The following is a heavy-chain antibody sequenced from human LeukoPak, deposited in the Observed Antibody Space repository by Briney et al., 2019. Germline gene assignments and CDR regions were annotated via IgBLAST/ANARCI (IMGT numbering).Heavy chain of an antibody. CDR1: GFTFSSYA. Sequence: PGGSPRLSCAASGFTFSSYAMSWVRQAPGKGLEWVPAISGSGGSTYYADSVKGRFTISRDNSKNTLYLQMNSLRAEDTAVYYCAKVSWLQFDYYYGMDVWGQGTTVTVSS. CDR2: ISGSGGST. D-gene: IGHD5-12*01. J-gene: IGHJ6*02. V-gene: IGHV3-23*01. CDR3: AKVSWLQFDYYYGMDV.